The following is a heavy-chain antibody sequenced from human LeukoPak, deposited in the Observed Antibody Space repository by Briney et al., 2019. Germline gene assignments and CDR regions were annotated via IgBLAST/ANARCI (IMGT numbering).Heavy chain of an antibody. CDR1: GYTLTELS. J-gene: IGHJ6*02. Sequence: VASVKVSCKVSGYTLTELSMHWVRQAPGQGLEWMGIINPSGGSTSYAQKFQGRVTMTRDTSTSTVYMELSSLRSEDTAVYYCARDFSSLRYFDWFPSGYYYYYGMDVWGQGTTVTVSS. V-gene: IGHV1-46*01. D-gene: IGHD3-9*01. CDR3: ARDFSSLRYFDWFPSGYYYYYGMDV. CDR2: INPSGGST.